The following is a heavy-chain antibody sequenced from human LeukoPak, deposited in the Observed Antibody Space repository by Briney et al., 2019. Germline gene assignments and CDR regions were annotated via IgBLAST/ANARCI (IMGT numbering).Heavy chain of an antibody. Sequence: GGPLRLSCAASGFTFSSYAMSWVRQAPGKGLEWVSAISGSGGSTYYADSVKGRFTISRDNSKNTLYLQMNSLRAEDTAVYYCAKDEVPYGSGSPDYWGQGTLVTVSS. CDR1: GFTFSSYA. D-gene: IGHD3-10*01. CDR3: AKDEVPYGSGSPDY. V-gene: IGHV3-23*01. J-gene: IGHJ4*02. CDR2: ISGSGGST.